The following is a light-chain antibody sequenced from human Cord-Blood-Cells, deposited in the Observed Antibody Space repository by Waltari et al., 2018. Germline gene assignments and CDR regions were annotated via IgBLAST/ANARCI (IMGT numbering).Light chain of an antibody. CDR3: CSYAGSSTFVV. Sequence: QSALTQPASVSGSPGQSITISCTGTRSDGGSFTLVSRYQQHPGKAPKLIIYEGSKRPSGVSNRFSGSKSGNTASLTISGLQAEDEADYYCCSYAGSSTFVVFGGGTKLTVL. CDR2: EGS. V-gene: IGLV2-23*01. CDR1: RSDGGSFTL. J-gene: IGLJ2*01.